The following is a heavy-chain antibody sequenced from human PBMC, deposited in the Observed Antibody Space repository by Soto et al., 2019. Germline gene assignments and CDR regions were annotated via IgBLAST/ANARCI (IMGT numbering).Heavy chain of an antibody. CDR2: IRSKANNYAT. J-gene: IGHJ4*02. D-gene: IGHD6-19*01. V-gene: IGHV3-73*01. CDR3: PSVIIAVAGTTLDY. Sequence: PGGSLRLSCAASGFTFSDSAVHWVRQASGKGLEWVGRIRSKANNYATAYAASVKGRFTISRDDSKNTAYLQMNSLKTEDTAVFYFPSVIIAVAGTTLDYGARGPLDTVPS. CDR1: GFTFSDSA.